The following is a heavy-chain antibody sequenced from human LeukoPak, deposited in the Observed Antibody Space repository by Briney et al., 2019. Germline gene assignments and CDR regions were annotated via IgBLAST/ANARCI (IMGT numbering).Heavy chain of an antibody. D-gene: IGHD6-19*01. CDR1: GFTFSSYA. CDR3: AGGDRNGWYFNY. Sequence: GRSLRLSCAASGFTFSSYAMHWVRQAPGKGLEWVAVISYDGSNKYYADSVKGRFTISRDNSKNTLYLQMNSLRAEDTALYFCAGGDRNGWYFNYWGQGTPVTVSS. J-gene: IGHJ4*02. V-gene: IGHV3-30-3*01. CDR2: ISYDGSNK.